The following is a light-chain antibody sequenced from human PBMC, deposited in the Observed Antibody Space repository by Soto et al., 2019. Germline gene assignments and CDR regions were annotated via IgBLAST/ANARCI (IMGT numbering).Light chain of an antibody. Sequence: DIQMTQSPSSLSASVGDRVTITCQASQDITNFLNWYQQKPGKAPKLLIYDASSLQTGVPSRYSGSGSGTDCSFTISSLQPEDIATYYCQQFDDVPYSFGQGTKVAIK. CDR1: QDITNF. J-gene: IGKJ2*03. V-gene: IGKV1-33*01. CDR2: DAS. CDR3: QQFDDVPYS.